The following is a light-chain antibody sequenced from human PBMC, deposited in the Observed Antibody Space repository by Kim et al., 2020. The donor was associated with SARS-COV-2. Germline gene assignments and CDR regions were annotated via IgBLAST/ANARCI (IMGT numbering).Light chain of an antibody. J-gene: IGKJ4*01. V-gene: IGKV3-11*01. CDR1: QSIDSY. CDR2: DAS. CDR3: QRRYNRRGALT. Sequence: EIVLTQYPATLSLSPGERATLSCRASQSIDSYLAWYQQKPGQPPRLLIYDASNRSTGIPARFSGSGSATDVTRTISSLEPEDFAVYYWQRRYNRRGALTFGGGTKVDI.